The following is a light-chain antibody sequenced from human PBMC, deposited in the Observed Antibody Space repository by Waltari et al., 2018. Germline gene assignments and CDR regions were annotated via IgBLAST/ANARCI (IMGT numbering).Light chain of an antibody. CDR3: SSHAGNDNFEV. CDR2: EVS. V-gene: IGLV2-8*01. Sequence: QSALTQPPSASGSPGRSVTISCTGTSSDVGGYNYFYWYQHHPGTAPNLMIYEVSKRHAGVPHRFAGSKSGNTASRTVSGLQAEDEADYYCSSHAGNDNFEVFGGGTKLTVL. CDR1: SSDVGGYNY. J-gene: IGLJ3*02.